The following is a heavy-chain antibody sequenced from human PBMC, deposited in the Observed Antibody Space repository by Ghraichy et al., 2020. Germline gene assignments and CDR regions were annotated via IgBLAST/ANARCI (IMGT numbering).Heavy chain of an antibody. CDR2: INSDGSST. J-gene: IGHJ3*02. D-gene: IGHD3-10*01. CDR3: ATTPYYYGSGSYYNGPGAFDI. CDR1: GFTFSSYW. V-gene: IGHV3-74*01. Sequence: GGSLRLSCAASGFTFSSYWMHWVRQAPGKGLVWVSRINSDGSSTTYADSVKGRFTISRDNAKNTLYLQMNSLRAEDTAVYYCATTPYYYGSGSYYNGPGAFDIWGKGTMVTVSS.